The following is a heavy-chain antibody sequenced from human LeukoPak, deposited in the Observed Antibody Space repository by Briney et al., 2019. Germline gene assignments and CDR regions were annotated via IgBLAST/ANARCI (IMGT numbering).Heavy chain of an antibody. CDR2: ISIYRGNT. V-gene: IGHV1-18*01. CDR1: GYTFSSYG. J-gene: IGHJ4*02. Sequence: ASVKVSCKASGYTFSSYGISWVRPAPGQGLEWMGLISIYRGNTRYIEDLQGRLTMTTDASTNTAYMELRSLRSDDTAIYFCARGKYFDWGIHAHYFDHWGQGTLVTVSS. CDR3: ARGKYFDWGIHAHYFDH. D-gene: IGHD3-9*01.